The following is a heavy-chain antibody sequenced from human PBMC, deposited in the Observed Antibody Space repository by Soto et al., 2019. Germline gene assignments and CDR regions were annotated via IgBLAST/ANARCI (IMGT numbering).Heavy chain of an antibody. CDR2: IYPGDSDT. D-gene: IGHD3-3*01. V-gene: IGHV5-51*01. Sequence: GESLKISCKGSGYSFTSYWIGWVRQMPGKGLEWMGIIYPGDSDTRYSPSFQGQVTISADKSISTAYLQWSSLKASDTAMYYCAREKYRGSYDFWSGYYVGFDYWGQGTLVTVSS. CDR1: GYSFTSYW. J-gene: IGHJ4*02. CDR3: AREKYRGSYDFWSGYYVGFDY.